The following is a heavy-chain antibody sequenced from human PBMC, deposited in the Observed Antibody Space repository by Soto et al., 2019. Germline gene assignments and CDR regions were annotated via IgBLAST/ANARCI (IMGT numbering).Heavy chain of an antibody. D-gene: IGHD3-16*01. CDR3: ARDGALAHHMDV. V-gene: IGHV1-8*01. J-gene: IGHJ6*03. CDR2: MNPNSGNT. CDR1: GYTFTSYD. Sequence: ASVKVSCKASGYTFTSYDINWVRQATGQGLEWMGWMNPNSGNTGYAQKYQGRVTMTRNTSISTAYMELSSLRSEDTAVYYCARDGALAHHMDVWGKGTTVTVS.